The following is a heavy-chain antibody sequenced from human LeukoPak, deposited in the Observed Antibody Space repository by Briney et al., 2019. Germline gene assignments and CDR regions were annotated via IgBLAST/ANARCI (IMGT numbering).Heavy chain of an antibody. D-gene: IGHD3-22*01. V-gene: IGHV1-69*13. CDR1: GGTFSSYG. CDR3: ARGIGNYYDSYVRQELDY. Sequence: SVKVSCKASGGTFSSYGISWVRQAPGQGLEWMGGIIPIFGTANYAQKFQGRVTITADESTSTAYMELSSLRSEDTAVYYCARGIGNYYDSYVRQELDYWGQGTLVTVSS. CDR2: IIPIFGTA. J-gene: IGHJ4*02.